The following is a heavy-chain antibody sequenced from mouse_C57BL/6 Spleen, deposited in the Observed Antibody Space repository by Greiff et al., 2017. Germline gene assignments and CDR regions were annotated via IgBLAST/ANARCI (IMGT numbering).Heavy chain of an antibody. Sequence: DVQLQESGAELVKPGASVKLSCTPSAFNIPDYYMHWVKQRTEQGLEWIGRIDPEDGETKYAPKFKGKATITANTSSNTAYLQLSSLTSEDSAVYYCASRTTEGYFDVWGTGTTVTVSS. CDR1: AFNIPDYY. CDR3: ASRTTEGYFDV. D-gene: IGHD1-1*01. V-gene: IGHV14-2*01. J-gene: IGHJ1*03. CDR2: IDPEDGET.